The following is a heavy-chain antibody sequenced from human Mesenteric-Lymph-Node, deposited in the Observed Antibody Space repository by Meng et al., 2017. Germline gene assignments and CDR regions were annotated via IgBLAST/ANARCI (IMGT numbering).Heavy chain of an antibody. V-gene: IGHV4-31*03. CDR2: IYYSGST. CDR3: ARHVYGDSYGF. CDR1: GGSISSGGYY. Sequence: VQLRKSGPGLVKPSQTLSLTCTVSGGSISSGGYYWSWIRQHPGKGLEWIGYIYYSGSTYYNPSLKSRVTISVDTSKNQFSLNLSSLSAADTAVYYCARHVYGDSYGFWGQGTLVTSPQ. J-gene: IGHJ4*02. D-gene: IGHD4-17*01.